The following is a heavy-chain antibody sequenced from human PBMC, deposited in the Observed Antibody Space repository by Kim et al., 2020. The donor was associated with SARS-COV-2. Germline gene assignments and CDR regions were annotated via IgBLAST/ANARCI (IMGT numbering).Heavy chain of an antibody. Sequence: ADPVKGRLTISRDQSKNTLYLQMNSLRAEDTAVYYCARARGGSYYYGMDVWGQGTTVTVSS. V-gene: IGHV3-30*01. D-gene: IGHD1-26*01. J-gene: IGHJ6*02. CDR3: ARARGGSYYYGMDV.